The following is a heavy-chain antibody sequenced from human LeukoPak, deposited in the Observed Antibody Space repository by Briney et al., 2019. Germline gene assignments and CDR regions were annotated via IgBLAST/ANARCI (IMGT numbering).Heavy chain of an antibody. D-gene: IGHD3-10*01. Sequence: GGYLRLSCAASGFTFRNYVIHWVRQAPGKGLEWVAVTSSDLNVKLYADSVKGRFTISRDNSRSTLYLQMNSLRPEDTAIYYCAREGYYGSGSPPSSYFDYWGQGTLVTVSS. V-gene: IGHV3-30-3*01. CDR1: GFTFRNYV. CDR2: TSSDLNVK. CDR3: AREGYYGSGSPPSSYFDY. J-gene: IGHJ4*02.